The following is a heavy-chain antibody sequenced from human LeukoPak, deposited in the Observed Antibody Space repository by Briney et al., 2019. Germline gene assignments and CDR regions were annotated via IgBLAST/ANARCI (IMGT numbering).Heavy chain of an antibody. J-gene: IGHJ4*02. Sequence: GGSLRLSCTASGFTFSTYWINWVRQSPGKGLVWVALINGDGSTTTHTDSVKGRFTISRDNAKNTAYLQMNSLRDEDTAVYFCARDYAGSPDYWGQGTLVTVSA. CDR2: INGDGSTT. CDR1: GFTFSTYW. V-gene: IGHV3-74*03. D-gene: IGHD3-10*01. CDR3: ARDYAGSPDY.